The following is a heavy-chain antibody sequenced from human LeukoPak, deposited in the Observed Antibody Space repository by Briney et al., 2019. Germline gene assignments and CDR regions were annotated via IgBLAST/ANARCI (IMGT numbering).Heavy chain of an antibody. CDR2: VSAYNGNT. Sequence: ASVKDSRMASRCMFTKFGISGVRPAPGQGLEGMGCVSAYNGNTNYAQKLQGRVTMTTETSPGTAYMWLRRLRYDDTPVYVLARDPSRITIFGVVVDAFDIWGQGTMVTVSS. J-gene: IGHJ3*02. CDR3: ARDPSRITIFGVVVDAFDI. D-gene: IGHD3-3*01. V-gene: IGHV1-18*01. CDR1: RCMFTKFG.